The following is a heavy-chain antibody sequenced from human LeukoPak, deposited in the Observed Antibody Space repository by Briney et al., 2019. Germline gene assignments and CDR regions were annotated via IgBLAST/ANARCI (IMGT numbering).Heavy chain of an antibody. D-gene: IGHD4-11*01. J-gene: IGHJ6*03. CDR3: AREDESSNSDYYYYYMDV. CDR1: GGSISSYY. Sequence: SETLSLTCTVSGGSISSYYWSRIRQPAGKGLEWIGRIYTSGSTNYNPSLKSRVTMSVDTSKNQFSLKLSSVTAADTAVYYCAREDESSNSDYYYYYMDVWGKGTTVTVSS. CDR2: IYTSGST. V-gene: IGHV4-4*07.